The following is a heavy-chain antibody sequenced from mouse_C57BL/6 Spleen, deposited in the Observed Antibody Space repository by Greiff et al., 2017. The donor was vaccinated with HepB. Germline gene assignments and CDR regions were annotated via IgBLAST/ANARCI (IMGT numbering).Heavy chain of an antibody. D-gene: IGHD2-12*01. Sequence: VQLQQSGAELVRPGTSVKVSCKASGYAFTNYLIEWVKQRPGQGLEWIGVINPGSGGTNYNEKFKGKATMTADKSSSTAYMQLSSLTSEDSAVSFGARCYYSDARVYYAFDYWGQGTSVTVSS. CDR1: GYAFTNYL. CDR2: INPGSGGT. V-gene: IGHV1-54*01. J-gene: IGHJ4*01. CDR3: ARCYYSDARVYYAFDY.